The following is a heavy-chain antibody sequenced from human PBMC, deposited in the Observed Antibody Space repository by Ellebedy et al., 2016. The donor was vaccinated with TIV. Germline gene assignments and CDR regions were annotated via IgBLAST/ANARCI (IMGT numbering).Heavy chain of an antibody. J-gene: IGHJ4*02. CDR1: GGSISSSSYY. CDR2: IYYSGST. V-gene: IGHV4-39*07. CDR3: ARVIDILTGYYLFDY. D-gene: IGHD3-9*01. Sequence: MPSETLSLTCTVSGGSISSSSYYWGWIRQPPGKGLEWIGSIYYSGSTYYNPSLKSRVTISVDTSKNQFSLKLSSVTAADTAVYYCARVIDILTGYYLFDYWGQGTLVTVSS.